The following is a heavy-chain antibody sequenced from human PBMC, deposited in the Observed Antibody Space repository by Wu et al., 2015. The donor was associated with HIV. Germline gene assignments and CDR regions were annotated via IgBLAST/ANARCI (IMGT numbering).Heavy chain of an antibody. V-gene: IGHV1-2*02. CDR3: ARDPFVVVVAAARWFDP. D-gene: IGHD2-15*01. Sequence: QVQLVQSGAEVKKPGASVKVSCKASGYTFTGYYMHWVRQAPGQGLEWMGWINPNSGGTNYAQKFQGRVTMTRDTSISTAYMELSRLRSDDTAVYYCARDPFVVVVAAARWFDPWGQGTLVTVSS. CDR2: INPNSGGT. J-gene: IGHJ5*02. CDR1: GYTFTGYY.